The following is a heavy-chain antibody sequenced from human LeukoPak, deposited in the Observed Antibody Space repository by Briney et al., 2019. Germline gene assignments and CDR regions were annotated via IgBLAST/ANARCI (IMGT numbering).Heavy chain of an antibody. D-gene: IGHD2-2*01. V-gene: IGHV3-21*04. CDR2: ISSSSSYI. CDR1: GFTFSSYS. Sequence: GGSLRLSCAASGFTFSSYSMNWVRQAPGKGLEWVSSISSSSSYIYYADSVKGRFTISRDNSKNTLYLQMNSLRAEDTAVYYCAKDLRYCSSTSCRTYYFDYWGQGTLVTVSS. J-gene: IGHJ4*02. CDR3: AKDLRYCSSTSCRTYYFDY.